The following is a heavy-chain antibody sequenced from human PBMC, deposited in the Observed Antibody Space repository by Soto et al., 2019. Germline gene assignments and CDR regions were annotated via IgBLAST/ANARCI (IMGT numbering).Heavy chain of an antibody. CDR3: AKWPITYLPGYAPFDW. CDR1: AISFKTYG. Sequence: GGSLRLSCAASAISFKTYGVTWVRQAPGKGLEWASTVTVTGGSTYYADSVKGRFTISRDRSNYTVSLLLNSLRVEDTAIYYCAKWPITYLPGYAPFDWWGQGTRVTVSS. J-gene: IGHJ4*02. CDR2: VTVTGGST. D-gene: IGHD3-9*01. V-gene: IGHV3-23*01.